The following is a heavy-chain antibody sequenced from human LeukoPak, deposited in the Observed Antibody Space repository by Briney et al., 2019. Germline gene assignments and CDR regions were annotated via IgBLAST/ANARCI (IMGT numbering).Heavy chain of an antibody. Sequence: SETLSLTCAVYGGSFSGYYWSWIRQPPGKGLEWIGEINHSGSTNYNPSLKSRVTISVDTSKNQFSLKLGSVTAADTAVYYCARERTITMVRGVTFLDAFDIWGQGTMVTVSS. CDR3: ARERTITMVRGVTFLDAFDI. D-gene: IGHD3-10*01. J-gene: IGHJ3*02. CDR2: INHSGST. CDR1: GGSFSGYY. V-gene: IGHV4-34*01.